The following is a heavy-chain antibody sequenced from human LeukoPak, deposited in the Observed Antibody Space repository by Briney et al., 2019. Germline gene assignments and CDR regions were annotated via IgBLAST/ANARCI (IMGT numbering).Heavy chain of an antibody. V-gene: IGHV4-31*03. Sequence: SETLSLTCTVSGGSISSGGYYWSWIRQHPGKGLEWIGYIYYSGSTYYNPSLKSRVTISVDTSKNQFSLKLSSVTAADTAVYYCAREVLVAGIHYGMDVWGQGTTVTVSS. CDR3: AREVLVAGIHYGMDV. CDR2: IYYSGST. J-gene: IGHJ6*02. D-gene: IGHD6-19*01. CDR1: GGSISSGGYY.